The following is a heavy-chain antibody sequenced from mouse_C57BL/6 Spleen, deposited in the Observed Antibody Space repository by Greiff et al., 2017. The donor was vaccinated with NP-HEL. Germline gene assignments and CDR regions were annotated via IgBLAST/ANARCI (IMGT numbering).Heavy chain of an antibody. CDR2: IYPGDGDT. Sequence: QVQLQQSGPELVKPGASVKISCKASGYAFSSSWMNWVKQRPGKGLEWIGRIYPGDGDTNYNGKFKGKATLTADKSSSTAYMPLSSLTSEDSAVYFCARRGDYDGPYAMDYWGQGTSVTVSS. J-gene: IGHJ4*01. CDR1: GYAFSSSW. CDR3: ARRGDYDGPYAMDY. V-gene: IGHV1-82*01. D-gene: IGHD2-4*01.